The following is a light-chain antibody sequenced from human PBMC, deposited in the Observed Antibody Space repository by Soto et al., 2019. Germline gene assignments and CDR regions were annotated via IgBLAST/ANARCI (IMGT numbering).Light chain of an antibody. J-gene: IGLJ1*01. CDR1: SSNIGSNT. V-gene: IGLV1-44*01. CDR3: AAWDDSMNGYV. Sequence: QSVLTQPPSASGTPGQRVTISCSGSSSNIGSNTVNWYQQLPGTAPKLLIYSNNQRPSGVPDRFSGSKSGTSASLAISGLHSEDEFDYYCAAWDDSMNGYVFXTGTKGTVL. CDR2: SNN.